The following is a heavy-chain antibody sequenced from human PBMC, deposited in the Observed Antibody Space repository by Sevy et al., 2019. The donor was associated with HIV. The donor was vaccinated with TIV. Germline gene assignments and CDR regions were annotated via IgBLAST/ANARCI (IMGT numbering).Heavy chain of an antibody. D-gene: IGHD2-21*01. CDR2: IYPDDSDT. J-gene: IGHJ4*02. CDR1: GYSFTTYW. V-gene: IGHV5-51*01. Sequence: GESLKISCEGSGYSFTTYWIGWVRQMPGKGLEWMGVIYPDDSDTRDNPTFPGQVTISADKSIDTSYLEWSSLKASDTAIDYCARLEQRHCNGAHCYPFDYWGQGTLVTVSS. CDR3: ARLEQRHCNGAHCYPFDY.